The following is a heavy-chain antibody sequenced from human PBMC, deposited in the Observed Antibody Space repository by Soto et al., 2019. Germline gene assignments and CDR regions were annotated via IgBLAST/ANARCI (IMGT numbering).Heavy chain of an antibody. CDR1: GGSFTTHY. CDR3: ARDRAAAGLYYFDY. Sequence: QVQLQESGPGLVRPSETLSLTCTVSGGSFTTHYWSWIRQPPGKGLEWIGYIYYSGSTNYNPSLKSRVTISVDTSKNQFSLNLSSVTAADTAVYYCARDRAAAGLYYFDYWGQGTLVTVSS. J-gene: IGHJ4*02. CDR2: IYYSGST. D-gene: IGHD6-13*01. V-gene: IGHV4-59*11.